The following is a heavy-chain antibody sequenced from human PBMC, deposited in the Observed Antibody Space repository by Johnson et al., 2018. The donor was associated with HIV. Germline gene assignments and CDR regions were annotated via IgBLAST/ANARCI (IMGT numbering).Heavy chain of an antibody. CDR3: ARGRPSGSHDAFDI. V-gene: IGHV3-23*04. Sequence: VQLVESGGGVVQPGRSLRLSCAASGFTFSSYAMHWVRQAPGKGLEWVSAISGSGGRTNYADSVNGRFTISRDNSENTLYLQMSSLRAEDTALYYCARGRPSGSHDAFDIWGQGTMVTVSS. CDR2: ISGSGGRT. CDR1: GFTFSSYA. D-gene: IGHD3-22*01. J-gene: IGHJ3*02.